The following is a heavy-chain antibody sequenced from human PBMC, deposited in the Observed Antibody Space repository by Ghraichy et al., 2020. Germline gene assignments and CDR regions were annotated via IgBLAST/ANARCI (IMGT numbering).Heavy chain of an antibody. CDR2: FDPEDGET. CDR1: GYTLTELS. J-gene: IGHJ4*02. Sequence: ASVKVSCKVSGYTLTELSMHWVRQAPGKGLEWMGGFDPEDGETIYAQKFQGRVTMTEDTSTDTAYMELSSLRSEDTAVYYCATFVSGSYPSGGLDYWGQGTLVTVSS. D-gene: IGHD1-26*01. V-gene: IGHV1-24*01. CDR3: ATFVSGSYPSGGLDY.